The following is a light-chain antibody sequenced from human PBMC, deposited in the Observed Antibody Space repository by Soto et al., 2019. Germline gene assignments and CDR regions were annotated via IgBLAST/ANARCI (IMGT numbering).Light chain of an antibody. Sequence: DIQMTQSPPSLSASVGDKVTITCQASHDIGNSLNWYQDKPGQPPKLVIYDAYNLETGVPSTFSGNGYGTDFTFTISSLQPEDIATYYCQQYDNLPPFGPGTKVDIK. V-gene: IGKV1-33*01. CDR3: QQYDNLPP. J-gene: IGKJ3*01. CDR2: DAY. CDR1: HDIGNS.